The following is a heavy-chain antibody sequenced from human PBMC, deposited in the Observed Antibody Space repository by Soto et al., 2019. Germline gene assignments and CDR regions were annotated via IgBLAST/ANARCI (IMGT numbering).Heavy chain of an antibody. CDR2: IWYDGSNK. J-gene: IGHJ6*02. CDR3: ARELGSCWPRDPKDYYYYGMDV. Sequence: PGGSLRLSCAASGFTFSSYGMHWVRQAPGKGLGGVAVIWYDGSNKYYADSVKGRFTISRDNSKKTLYLQMKSLRAEDTAVYYCARELGSCWPRDPKDYYYYGMDVWGQGTTVTVSS. V-gene: IGHV3-33*01. CDR1: GFTFSSYG. D-gene: IGHD6-19*01.